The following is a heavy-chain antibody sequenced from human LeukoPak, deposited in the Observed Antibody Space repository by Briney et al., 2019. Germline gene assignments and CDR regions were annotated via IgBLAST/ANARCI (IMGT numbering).Heavy chain of an antibody. Sequence: SETLSLTCTVSGGSISSYYWSWIRQPPGKGLEWIGYIYYSGSTNYNPSLKSRVTISVDTSKNQFSLKLSSVTAADTAVYYCARHPDSLEEWLFDPASYYYMDVWGKGTTVTVSS. J-gene: IGHJ6*03. V-gene: IGHV4-59*08. CDR1: GGSISSYY. CDR2: IYYSGST. CDR3: ARHPDSLEEWLFDPASYYYMDV. D-gene: IGHD3-3*01.